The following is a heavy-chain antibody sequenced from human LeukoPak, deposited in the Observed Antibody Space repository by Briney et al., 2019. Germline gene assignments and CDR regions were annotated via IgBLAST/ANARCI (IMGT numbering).Heavy chain of an antibody. D-gene: IGHD3-10*01. V-gene: IGHV3-66*01. CDR2: IYSGGST. CDR1: GFTISSNY. Sequence: GGSLRLSCAASGFTISSNYMSWVRQAPGKGLEWVSVIYSGGSTYYADSVKGRFTISRDNSKNTLYLQMNSLRAEDTAVYYCARDRRFGEFSPDYWGQGTLVTVSS. J-gene: IGHJ4*02. CDR3: ARDRRFGEFSPDY.